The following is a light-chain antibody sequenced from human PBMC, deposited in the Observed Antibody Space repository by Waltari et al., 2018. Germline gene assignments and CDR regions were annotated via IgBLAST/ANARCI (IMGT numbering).Light chain of an antibody. V-gene: IGLV3-1*01. CDR1: KLGDKY. CDR2: QDS. Sequence: SYELTQPPSVSVSPGQTASITCPGDKLGDKYACWYQQKPGQSPVLVIYQDSKRPSGIPERFSGSNSGNTATLTISGTQAMEEADYYCQAWDSSRGVFGGGTKLTVL. CDR3: QAWDSSRGV. J-gene: IGLJ2*01.